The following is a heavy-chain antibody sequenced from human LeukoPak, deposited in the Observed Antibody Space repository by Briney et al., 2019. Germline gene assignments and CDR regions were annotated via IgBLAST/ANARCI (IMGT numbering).Heavy chain of an antibody. D-gene: IGHD4-11*01. CDR3: ARGRVSSSTWYSTYYYFFYMDF. V-gene: IGHV4-59*01. CDR1: GGSINSYY. J-gene: IGHJ6*03. CDR2: IYNSGST. Sequence: SETLSLTCTVSGGSINSYYWSWIRQPPGKGLEWIGYIYNSGSTNYNPPLKSRVTMSVDTSQTQFSLKLSSVTAADTAVYFCARGRVSSSTWYSTYYYFFYMDFWGKGTTVTVSS.